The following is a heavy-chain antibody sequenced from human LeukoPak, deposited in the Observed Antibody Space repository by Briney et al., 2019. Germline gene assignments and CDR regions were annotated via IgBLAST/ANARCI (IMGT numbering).Heavy chain of an antibody. CDR2: SYSDSNA. Sequence: GGSLRLSCAASGFTGSNNYMSWVRQAPGKGLEWVSISYSDSNAHYADSVKGRFTISRDTSQNTLSLQMNSLRAEDTAVYYCVRKNRDFNAAFDIWGQGTVVTVSS. CDR1: GFTGSNNY. CDR3: VRKNRDFNAAFDI. D-gene: IGHD1-14*01. V-gene: IGHV3-53*01. J-gene: IGHJ3*02.